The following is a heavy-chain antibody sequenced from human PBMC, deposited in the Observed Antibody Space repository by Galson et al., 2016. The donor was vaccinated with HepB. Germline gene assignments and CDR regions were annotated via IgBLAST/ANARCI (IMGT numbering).Heavy chain of an antibody. D-gene: IGHD3-10*01. V-gene: IGHV4-59*01. CDR3: ARGRVASMVRGVITNWFDP. J-gene: IGHJ5*02. Sequence: SETLSLTCKVSGGSISSSYWNWLRQPPGKRLEWIAYIHGSGNTQYNPSLKSRVTISVDTSKSQVSLRLSSVTAADTAIYYCARGRVASMVRGVITNWFDPWGQGILVTVSS. CDR2: IHGSGNT. CDR1: GGSISSSY.